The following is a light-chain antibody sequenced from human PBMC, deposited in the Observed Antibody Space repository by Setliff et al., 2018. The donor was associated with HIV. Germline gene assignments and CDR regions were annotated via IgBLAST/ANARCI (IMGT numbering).Light chain of an antibody. CDR3: SSYAGTNDLYL. V-gene: IGLV2-8*01. J-gene: IGLJ1*01. Sequence: QSALTQPPSASGSPGQSVTISCTGTSNDVGGYNYVSWYQQHPDKAPKLIIYEVTKRPAGVPDRFSGSKSGNTASLSVSGLQAEDEADYYCSSYAGTNDLYLFGTGTKVTVL. CDR1: SNDVGGYNY. CDR2: EVT.